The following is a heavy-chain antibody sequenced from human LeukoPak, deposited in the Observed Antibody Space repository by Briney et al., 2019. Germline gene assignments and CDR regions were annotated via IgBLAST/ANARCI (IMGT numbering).Heavy chain of an antibody. CDR3: ARDWTPMVRGPFDP. D-gene: IGHD3-10*01. Sequence: ASVKVSCKASGGTFSSYAISWVRQAPGQGLEWMGIINPSGGSTSYAQKFQGRVTMTRDTSTSTVYMELSSLRSEDTAVYYCARDWTPMVRGPFDPWGQGTLVTVSS. CDR2: INPSGGST. CDR1: GGTFSSYA. V-gene: IGHV1-46*01. J-gene: IGHJ5*02.